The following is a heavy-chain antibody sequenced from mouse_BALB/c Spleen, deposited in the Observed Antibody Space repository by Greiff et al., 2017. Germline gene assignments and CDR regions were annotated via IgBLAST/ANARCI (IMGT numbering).Heavy chain of an antibody. Sequence: VQLQQPGAELVRPGASVKLSCKASGYTFTSYWINWVKQRPGQGLEWIGNIYPSDSYTNYNQKFKDKATLTVDKSSSTAYMQLSSPTSEDSAVYYCTNTYYGSSHWYFDVWGAGTTVTVSS. CDR1: GYTFTSYW. CDR2: IYPSDSYT. J-gene: IGHJ1*01. CDR3: TNTYYGSSHWYFDV. D-gene: IGHD1-1*01. V-gene: IGHV1-69*02.